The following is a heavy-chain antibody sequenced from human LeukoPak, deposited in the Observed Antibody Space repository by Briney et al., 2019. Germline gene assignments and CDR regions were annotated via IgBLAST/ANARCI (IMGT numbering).Heavy chain of an antibody. D-gene: IGHD2-2*02. Sequence: GGSLRLSCAASGFTFSSYGMSWVRQAPGKGLEWVSGISGSGGSTYYADSVKGRVTISRDNSKNTLYLQMNSLTAEDTAVYYCAKAVSCSSTSCYRSYGMDVWGQGTTVTVSS. J-gene: IGHJ6*02. CDR1: GFTFSSYG. CDR2: ISGSGGST. CDR3: AKAVSCSSTSCYRSYGMDV. V-gene: IGHV3-23*01.